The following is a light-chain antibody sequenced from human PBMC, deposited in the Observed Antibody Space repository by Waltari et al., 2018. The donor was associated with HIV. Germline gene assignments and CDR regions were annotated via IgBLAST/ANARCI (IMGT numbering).Light chain of an antibody. CDR1: SSDVGGYNY. J-gene: IGLJ3*02. CDR2: DVS. V-gene: IGLV2-11*01. CDR3: CSYAGSYSFL. Sequence: QSALTQPRSVSGSPRQSVTISCTGTSSDVGGYNYVSWYQQHPGKAPKVIIYDVSKWPAGVPDRFSGSKSGNTASLTISGLQAEDEADYYCCSYAGSYSFLFGGGTHLTVL.